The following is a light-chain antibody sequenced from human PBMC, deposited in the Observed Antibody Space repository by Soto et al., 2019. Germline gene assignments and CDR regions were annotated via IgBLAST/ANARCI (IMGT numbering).Light chain of an antibody. J-gene: IGKJ1*01. CDR1: QTISSW. Sequence: DIQMTQSPSTLSASVGDRVTITCRASQTISSWLAWYQQKPGKAPKLLIYKASTLESGVPSRFSGSGSGTDFTLTVTSLQPEDFATYYCQQYSYYATFGQGTKVELK. CDR2: KAS. CDR3: QQYSYYAT. V-gene: IGKV1-5*03.